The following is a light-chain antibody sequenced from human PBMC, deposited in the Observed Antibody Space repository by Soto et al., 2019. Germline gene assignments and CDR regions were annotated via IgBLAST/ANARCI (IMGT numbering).Light chain of an antibody. Sequence: VMTQSPDSLVVSLGEGATINCKSSQSVLYSSNNKNYLAWFQQRPGQSPRRLIYKVSNWDSGVPDRFSGSGSGTDFTLRISRVEAEDVGVYYCMQGTHWPWTLGQGTKVDI. CDR1: QSVLYSSNNKNY. V-gene: IGKV2D-30*01. CDR3: MQGTHWPWT. CDR2: KVS. J-gene: IGKJ1*01.